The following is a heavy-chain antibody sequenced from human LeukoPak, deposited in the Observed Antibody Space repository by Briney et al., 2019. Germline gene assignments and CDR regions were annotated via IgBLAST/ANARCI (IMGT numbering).Heavy chain of an antibody. D-gene: IGHD3-10*01. CDR1: GFTFSSYA. CDR2: IKNSGGST. J-gene: IGHJ4*02. V-gene: IGHV3-23*01. CDR3: AKRASGSGTSLYYFDY. Sequence: GGSLRLSCAASGFTFSSYAMSWVRQAPGKGLEWVSVIKNSGGSTFYADSVKGRFTISRDNSKNTLYLQMNNLRAEDTAVYYCAKRASGSGTSLYYFDYWGQGTLVTVSS.